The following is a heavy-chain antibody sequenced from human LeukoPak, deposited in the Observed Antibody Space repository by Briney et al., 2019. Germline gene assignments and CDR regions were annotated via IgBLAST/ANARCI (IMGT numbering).Heavy chain of an antibody. D-gene: IGHD3-10*01. Sequence: SETLSLTCAVYGGSFSGYYWSWIRQPPGKGLEWIGEINHSGSTNYNPSLKGRVTISVDTSKDQFSLKLSSVTAADTAVYYCARAMVRGVGWFDPWGQGTLVTVSS. CDR3: ARAMVRGVGWFDP. V-gene: IGHV4-34*01. J-gene: IGHJ5*02. CDR1: GGSFSGYY. CDR2: INHSGST.